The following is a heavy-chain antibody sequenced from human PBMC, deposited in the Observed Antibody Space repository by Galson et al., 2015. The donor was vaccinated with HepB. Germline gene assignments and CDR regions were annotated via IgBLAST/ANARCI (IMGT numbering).Heavy chain of an antibody. CDR2: ISYDGSNT. CDR1: GFTFSSYG. CDR3: ARVHPEYTSGWYRQALYYFDS. D-gene: IGHD6-19*01. V-gene: IGHV3-30*12. Sequence: SLRLSCAASGFTFSSYGMHWVRQAPGKGLEWVAVISYDGSNTYSADSVKGRFTISRDNSKNTLFLQKTGLTADDTAIYYCARVHPEYTSGWYRQALYYFDSWGRGTLVTVSS. J-gene: IGHJ2*01.